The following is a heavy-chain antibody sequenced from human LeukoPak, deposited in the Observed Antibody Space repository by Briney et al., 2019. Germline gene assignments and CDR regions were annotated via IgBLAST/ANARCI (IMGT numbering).Heavy chain of an antibody. J-gene: IGHJ5*02. CDR3: ARHPDYYGSGSSPNWCDP. CDR2: IYYSGST. CDR1: GGSISSYY. V-gene: IGHV4-59*08. Sequence: PSGTLSLTCTVSGGSISSYYWSWIRQPPGKGLEWIGYIYYSGSTNYNPSLKSRVTISVDTPKNQFSLKLSSVTAADTAVYYCARHPDYYGSGSSPNWCDPWGQGTLVTVSS. D-gene: IGHD3-10*01.